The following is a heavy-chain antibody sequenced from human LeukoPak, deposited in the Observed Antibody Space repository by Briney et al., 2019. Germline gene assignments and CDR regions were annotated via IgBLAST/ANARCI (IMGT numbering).Heavy chain of an antibody. J-gene: IGHJ4*02. D-gene: IGHD3-16*02. Sequence: GGSLRLAWAAAGXTXSSYGMPWVRQAXXXXXGWXAVISYDGSNKYYADSVKGRFTISRDNSKNTLYLQMNSLRAEDTAVYYCAKTGHLGELSFEYYFDYWGQGTLVTVSS. CDR1: GXTXSSYG. CDR2: ISYDGSNK. CDR3: AKTGHLGELSFEYYFDY. V-gene: IGHV3-30*18.